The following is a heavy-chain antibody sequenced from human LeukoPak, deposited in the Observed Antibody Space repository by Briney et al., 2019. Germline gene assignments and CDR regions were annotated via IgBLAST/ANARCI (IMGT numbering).Heavy chain of an antibody. CDR3: AEVSSVVVITSFDY. Sequence: GGSLRLSCAASGFTFSSYAMNWVRQAPGKGLEWVSAISGSGGSTYYADSVKGRFTISRDNSKNTLYLQMNSLRAEDTAVYYCAEVSSVVVITSFDYWGQGTLVTVSS. D-gene: IGHD3-22*01. J-gene: IGHJ4*02. V-gene: IGHV3-23*01. CDR2: ISGSGGST. CDR1: GFTFSSYA.